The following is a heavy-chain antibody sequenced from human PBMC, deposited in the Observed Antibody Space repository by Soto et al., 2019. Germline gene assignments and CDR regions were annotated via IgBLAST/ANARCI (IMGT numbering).Heavy chain of an antibody. D-gene: IGHD2-2*01. J-gene: IGHJ5*02. CDR2: ISGSGGST. CDR1: GFTFSSYA. V-gene: IGHV3-23*01. Sequence: PGGSLRLSCAASGFTFSSYAMSWVRQAPGKGLEWVSAISGSGGSTYYADSVKGRFTISRDNSKNTLYLQMNSLRAEDTAVYYCAKVQDIVVVPAAMDWFDPWGQGTLVTVSS. CDR3: AKVQDIVVVPAAMDWFDP.